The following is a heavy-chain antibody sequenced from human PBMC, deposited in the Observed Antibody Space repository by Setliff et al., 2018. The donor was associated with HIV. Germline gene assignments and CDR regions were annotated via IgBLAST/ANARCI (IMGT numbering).Heavy chain of an antibody. CDR2: ISAYNGNT. V-gene: IGHV1-18*01. J-gene: IGHJ6*02. CDR1: GYTFTSYG. Sequence: ASVKVSCKASGYTFTSYGISWVRQAPGQGLEWMGWISAYNGNTNYAQKLQGRVTMTIDTSTSRAYMELRSLRSDDTATYFCARLGSGWSDSYYYAMDIWGQGTTVTVSS. D-gene: IGHD6-19*01. CDR3: ARLGSGWSDSYYYAMDI.